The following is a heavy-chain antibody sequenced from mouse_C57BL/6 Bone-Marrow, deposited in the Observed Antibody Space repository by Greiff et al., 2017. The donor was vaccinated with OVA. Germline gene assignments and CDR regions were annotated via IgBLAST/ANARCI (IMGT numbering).Heavy chain of an antibody. J-gene: IGHJ3*01. D-gene: IGHD1-1*01. V-gene: IGHV5-12*01. CDR1: GFTFSDYY. CDR2: ISNGGGST. CDR3: ARPQFLYYYGSAWFAY. Sequence: EVNLVESGGGLVQPGGSLKLSCAASGFTFSDYYMYWVRQTPEKRLEWVAYISNGGGSTYYPDTVKGRFTISRDNAKNTLYLQMSRLKSEDTAMYYCARPQFLYYYGSAWFAYWGQGTLVTVSA.